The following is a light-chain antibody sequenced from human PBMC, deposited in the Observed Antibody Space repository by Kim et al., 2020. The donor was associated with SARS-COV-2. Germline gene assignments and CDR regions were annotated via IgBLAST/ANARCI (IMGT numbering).Light chain of an antibody. J-gene: IGKJ1*01. CDR2: APS. Sequence: AAVGDRVPTTGRASQGFCNYLAWYQQNPGEVPKPLIYAPSALQSGFPSRFRGSGSGPDFPLTISSLQPEDVATYYCQKYAGAPWTFGHGTKVDIK. V-gene: IGKV1-27*01. CDR3: QKYAGAPWT. CDR1: QGFCNY.